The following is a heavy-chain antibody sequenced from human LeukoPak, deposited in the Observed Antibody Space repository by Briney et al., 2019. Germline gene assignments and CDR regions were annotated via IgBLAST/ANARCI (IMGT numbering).Heavy chain of an antibody. Sequence: ASVKVSCKASGYTFTGYYMHWVRQAPGQGLEWMGWINPNSGGTNYAQKFQGRVTMTRDTSISTAYMELSRLRSDDTAVYYCARDLRTSTYYFDYWGQGTLVTVSS. J-gene: IGHJ4*02. V-gene: IGHV1-2*02. CDR3: ARDLRTSTYYFDY. CDR1: GYTFTGYY. D-gene: IGHD5/OR15-5a*01. CDR2: INPNSGGT.